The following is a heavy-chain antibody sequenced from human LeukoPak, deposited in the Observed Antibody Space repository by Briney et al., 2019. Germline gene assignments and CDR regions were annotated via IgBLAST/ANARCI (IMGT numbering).Heavy chain of an antibody. CDR1: GITFDDYA. CDR3: AKDSQTGYCSGGSCYSAWFDS. CDR2: ISWNSDSI. J-gene: IGHJ5*01. Sequence: GGSLRLSCAASGITFDDYAMHWVRQAPGKGLEWVSGISWNSDSIGYADSVKGRFTISRDNAKNSVYLQMNSLRPEDTALYYCAKDSQTGYCSGGSCYSAWFDSWGQGTLVTVSS. V-gene: IGHV3-9*01. D-gene: IGHD2-15*01.